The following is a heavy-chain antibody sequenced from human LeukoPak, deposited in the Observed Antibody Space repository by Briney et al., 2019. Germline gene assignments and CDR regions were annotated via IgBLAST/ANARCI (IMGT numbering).Heavy chain of an antibody. V-gene: IGHV4-39*01. CDR3: ARGSVECSSASCSTIYYYSGMDV. J-gene: IGHJ6*02. D-gene: IGHD2-2*01. CDR2: IHYTGST. Sequence: SETLSLTCTVSGGSISSSSYYRGWIRQPPGKGLEWIGSIHYTGSTYSNPSLKSRVTISEDTSKNQISLRLSSVTAADTAIYYCARGSVECSSASCSTIYYYSGMDVWGQGTTVTVSS. CDR1: GGSISSSSYY.